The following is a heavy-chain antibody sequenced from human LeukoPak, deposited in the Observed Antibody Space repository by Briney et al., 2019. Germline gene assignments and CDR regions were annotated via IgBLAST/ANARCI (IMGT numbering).Heavy chain of an antibody. CDR2: IHHSGAT. Sequence: PSETLSLTCTVSGYSISSGYLWAWIRQSPGKGLEWIASIHHSGATYYSPSLKSRVTMSVDTSKNQFSLKLSSVTAADTAVYYCAKVGLIAAAGSFDYWGQGTLVTVSS. V-gene: IGHV4-38-2*02. D-gene: IGHD6-13*01. J-gene: IGHJ4*02. CDR1: GYSISSGYL. CDR3: AKVGLIAAAGSFDY.